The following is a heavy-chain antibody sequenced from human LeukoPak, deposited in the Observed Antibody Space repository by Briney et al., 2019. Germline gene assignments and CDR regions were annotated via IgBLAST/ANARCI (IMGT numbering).Heavy chain of an antibody. CDR3: ARGSSSGYYSVGFDY. CDR2: IYYSGTT. J-gene: IGHJ4*02. CDR1: GDSISSRDYY. Sequence: SSETLSLTCSVSGDSISSRDYYWGWIRQPPGRGLEWIGSIYYSGTTYYNPSLKSLVTISIDTSKNQFSLKLSSVTAADTAVYYCARGSSSGYYSVGFDYWGQGTLVTVSS. V-gene: IGHV4-39*07. D-gene: IGHD3-22*01.